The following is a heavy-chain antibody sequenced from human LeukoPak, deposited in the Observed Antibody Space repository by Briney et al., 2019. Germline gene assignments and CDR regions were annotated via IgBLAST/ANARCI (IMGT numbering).Heavy chain of an antibody. CDR3: ARRRVTPSYFDY. CDR2: IYYSGST. J-gene: IGHJ4*02. D-gene: IGHD4-23*01. CDR1: GGSISSYY. V-gene: IGHV4-59*08. Sequence: PSETLSLTCTVSGGSISSYYWSWIRQPPGKGLEWIGYIYYSGSTNYNPSLKSRVTISVDTSKNQFSLKLSSVTAADTAVYYCARRRVTPSYFDYWGQGTLVTVSS.